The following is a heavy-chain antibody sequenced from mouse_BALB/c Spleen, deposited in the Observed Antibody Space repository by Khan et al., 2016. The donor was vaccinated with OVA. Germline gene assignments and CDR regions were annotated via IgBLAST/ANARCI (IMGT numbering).Heavy chain of an antibody. CDR2: ISYTGSP. Sequence: VQLQESGPGLVKPSQSLSLTCTVTGYSITTNYAWDWIRQFPGNKLEWMGYISYTGSPSYNPSLKSRISFTRDTSNNQFFLQLNSVTTEDTATYYCARKNDYGYAVDYWGQGTSVTVSS. CDR3: ARKNDYGYAVDY. CDR1: GYSITTNYA. V-gene: IGHV3-2*02. D-gene: IGHD1-1*01. J-gene: IGHJ4*01.